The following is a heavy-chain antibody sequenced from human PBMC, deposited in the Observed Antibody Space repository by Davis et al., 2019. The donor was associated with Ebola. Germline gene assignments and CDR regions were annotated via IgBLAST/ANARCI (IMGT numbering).Heavy chain of an antibody. CDR1: GFTFSSYA. D-gene: IGHD6-19*01. J-gene: IGHJ3*02. CDR3: VKDGNSAGDAFDI. V-gene: IGHV3-64D*06. Sequence: GESLKISCSASGFTFSSYAMHWVRQAPGKGLEYVSAIRRNGGDTYYADSVKGRCTISRDNSKNTVYLQMSSPRAEDTAVYYCVKDGNSAGDAFDIWGQGTMVTVSS. CDR2: IRRNGGDT.